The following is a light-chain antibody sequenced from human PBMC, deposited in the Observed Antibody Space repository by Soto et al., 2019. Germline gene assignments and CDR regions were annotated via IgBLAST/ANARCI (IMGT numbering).Light chain of an antibody. V-gene: IGKV3-15*01. Sequence: EIVVTQSPATLSLSPGERATLSCRASPSVTNYLAWYQQKPGQAPRLLIYGASIRATGIPARFSGSGSGTEFTLTISSLQSEDFAVYYCQHYNNWPPWTFGQGTKVDIK. CDR1: PSVTNY. CDR2: GAS. CDR3: QHYNNWPPWT. J-gene: IGKJ1*01.